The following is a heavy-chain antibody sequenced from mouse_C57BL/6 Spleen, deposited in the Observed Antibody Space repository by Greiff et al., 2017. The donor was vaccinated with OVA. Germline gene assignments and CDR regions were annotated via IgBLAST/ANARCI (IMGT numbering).Heavy chain of an antibody. CDR1: GYTFTSYW. D-gene: IGHD2-1*01. V-gene: IGHV1-69*01. CDR2: IDPSDSYT. Sequence: VQLQQPGAELVMPGASVKLSCKASGYTFTSYWMPWVKQRPGQGLEWIGEIDPSDSYTNYNQKLKGKSTLSVDKSSSTAYMQLSSLTSEDSAVYYCARWDGNYAMDYWGQGTSVTVSS. J-gene: IGHJ4*01. CDR3: ARWDGNYAMDY.